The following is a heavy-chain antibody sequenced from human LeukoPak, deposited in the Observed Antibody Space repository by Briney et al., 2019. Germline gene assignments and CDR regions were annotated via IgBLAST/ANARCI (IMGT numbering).Heavy chain of an antibody. D-gene: IGHD3-22*01. Sequence: GGSLRLSCAASGFIFSNYWMSWVRQAPGKGLEWVSAISGSGGSTYYADSVKGRFTISRDNSKNTLYLQMNSLRAEDTAVYYCARMYYYDSSGYYGPVDYWGQGTLVTVSS. CDR3: ARMYYYDSSGYYGPVDY. V-gene: IGHV3-23*01. CDR2: ISGSGGST. J-gene: IGHJ4*02. CDR1: GFIFSNYW.